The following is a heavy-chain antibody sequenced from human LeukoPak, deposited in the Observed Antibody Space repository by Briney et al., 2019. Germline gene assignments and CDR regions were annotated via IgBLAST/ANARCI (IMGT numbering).Heavy chain of an antibody. CDR1: GFTFSSYA. J-gene: IGHJ4*02. Sequence: GGSLRLSCAASGFTFSSYAMHWVRQAPGKGLEWVAVISYDGSNKYYADSVKGRFTISRDNSKNTLYLQMNSLRAEDTAVYYCARDGTLYCSSTSCYYFDYWGQGTLVTVSS. D-gene: IGHD2-2*01. CDR2: ISYDGSNK. V-gene: IGHV3-30*04. CDR3: ARDGTLYCSSTSCYYFDY.